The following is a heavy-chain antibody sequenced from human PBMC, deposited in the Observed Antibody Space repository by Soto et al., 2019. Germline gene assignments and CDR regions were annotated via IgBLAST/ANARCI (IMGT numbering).Heavy chain of an antibody. CDR1: GGSVSSGSYY. CDR3: ARGQAFWTGYYRMPYYFDY. CDR2: LYYSGST. Sequence: PSETLSLTCTVSGGSVSSGSYYWSWIRQPPGKGLEYIGYLYYSGSTNYNPSLKSRVTISVYTPKNQFSLKLTSVTAADTAIYYCARGQAFWTGYYRMPYYFDYWGQGTLVTVSS. J-gene: IGHJ4*02. V-gene: IGHV4-61*01. D-gene: IGHD3-3*01.